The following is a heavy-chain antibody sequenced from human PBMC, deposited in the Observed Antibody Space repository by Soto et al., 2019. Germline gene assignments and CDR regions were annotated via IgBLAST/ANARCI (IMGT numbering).Heavy chain of an antibody. Sequence: GGSLRLSCAASGFTFSNYAMHWVRQAPGKGLEYVSAISSNGGSTYYANSVKGRLTISRDNSKNTLYLQMGSLRAEDMAVYYCARAPDGPKYYDSSGYPFQHWGQGT. D-gene: IGHD3-22*01. J-gene: IGHJ1*01. V-gene: IGHV3-64*01. CDR2: ISSNGGST. CDR1: GFTFSNYA. CDR3: ARAPDGPKYYDSSGYPFQH.